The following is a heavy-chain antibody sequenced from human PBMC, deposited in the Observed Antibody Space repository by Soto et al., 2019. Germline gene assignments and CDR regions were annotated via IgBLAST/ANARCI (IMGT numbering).Heavy chain of an antibody. V-gene: IGHV3-7*01. CDR1: GFTFSSYW. CDR2: IKQDGSEK. J-gene: IGHJ4*02. D-gene: IGHD6-13*01. Sequence: GGSLRLSCAASGFTFSSYWMSWVRQAPGKGLEWVANIKQDGSEKYYVDSVKGRFTISRDNAKNSLYLQMNSLRAEDTAVYYCARDKPSDGSSWYSPQSYFDYWGQGTLVTVSS. CDR3: ARDKPSDGSSWYSPQSYFDY.